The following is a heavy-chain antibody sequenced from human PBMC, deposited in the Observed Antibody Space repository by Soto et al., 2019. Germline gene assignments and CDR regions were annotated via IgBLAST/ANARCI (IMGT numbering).Heavy chain of an antibody. Sequence: QVHLVESGGGVVQPERSLRLSCAASGLTFSNYAMHWVHQAPGKGLEWVAFISYDGTNRCYPDSVKGRFTISRDNSKNTLYLQMNSLKTEDTAVYYCARESSSTVTTGGGGSAKDYWGQGTLVTVSS. CDR1: GLTFSNYA. CDR3: ARESSSTVTTGGGGSAKDY. J-gene: IGHJ4*02. D-gene: IGHD4-17*01. V-gene: IGHV3-30-3*01. CDR2: ISYDGTNR.